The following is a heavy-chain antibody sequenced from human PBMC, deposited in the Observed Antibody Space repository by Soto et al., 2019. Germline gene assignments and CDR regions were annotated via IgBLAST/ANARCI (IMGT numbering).Heavy chain of an antibody. J-gene: IGHJ6*03. CDR2: ISAYNGNT. D-gene: IGHD2-2*02. Sequence: ASVKVSCKASGYTFTSYGISWVRQAPGQGLEWMGWISAYNGNTNYAQKLQGRVTMTTETSTSTAYMELRSLRSDDTAVYYCARVVVVPAAIFYYYYYMDVWGKGTTVTVSS. V-gene: IGHV1-18*01. CDR1: GYTFTSYG. CDR3: ARVVVVPAAIFYYYYYMDV.